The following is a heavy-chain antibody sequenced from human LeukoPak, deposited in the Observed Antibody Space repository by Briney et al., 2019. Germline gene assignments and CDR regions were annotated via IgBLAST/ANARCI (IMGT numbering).Heavy chain of an antibody. D-gene: IGHD3-3*01. CDR2: IYYSGST. V-gene: IGHV4-39*07. CDR3: AIRRARTIFGGGVVDY. CDR1: GGSISSSSYY. J-gene: IGHJ4*02. Sequence: SETLSLTCTVSGGSISSSSYYWGWIRQPPGKGLEWIGSIYYSGSTYYNPSLKSRVTISVDTSKNQFSLKLSSVTAADTAVYYCAIRRARTIFGGGVVDYWGQGTLVTVSS.